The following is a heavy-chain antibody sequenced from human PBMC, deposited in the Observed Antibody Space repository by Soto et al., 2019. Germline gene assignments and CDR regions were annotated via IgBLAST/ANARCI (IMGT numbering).Heavy chain of an antibody. CDR1: GFTFSRYA. D-gene: IGHD1-26*01. J-gene: IGHJ6*02. CDR3: AKGRSFYYNSGMDD. Sequence: GVSRRLSCAASGFTFSRYAMSWVRQAPGKGLEWVSAISGSGGSTYYAHAVKGRFTITRYNTNNTLYLQMNRTRAEDTDAYYCAKGRSFYYNSGMDDWGPETMHKVSS. CDR2: ISGSGGST. V-gene: IGHV3-23*01.